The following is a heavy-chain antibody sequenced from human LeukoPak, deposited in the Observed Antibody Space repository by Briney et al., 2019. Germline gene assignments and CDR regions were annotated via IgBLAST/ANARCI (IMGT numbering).Heavy chain of an antibody. V-gene: IGHV3-23*01. CDR1: GFTFSSYA. D-gene: IGHD3-22*01. Sequence: GGSLRLSCAASGFTFSSYAMSWVRQAPGKGLEWVSAISGSGGSTYYADSVKGRFTISRDNSKNTLYLQMNSLRAEDTVVYYCAKDTSGWLLGMDVWGQGTTVTVSS. J-gene: IGHJ6*02. CDR2: ISGSGGST. CDR3: AKDTSGWLLGMDV.